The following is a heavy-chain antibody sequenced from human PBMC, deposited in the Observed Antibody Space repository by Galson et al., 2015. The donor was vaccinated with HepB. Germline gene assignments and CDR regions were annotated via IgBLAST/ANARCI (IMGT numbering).Heavy chain of an antibody. CDR3: ARDSYYYDSSGYYFHTPTFIDY. CDR1: GFTFSSYG. D-gene: IGHD3-22*01. Sequence: LRLSCAASGFTFSSYGMHWVRQAPGKGLEWVAVIWYDGSNKYYADSVKGRFTISRDNSKNTLYLQMNSLRAEDTAVYYCARDSYYYDSSGYYFHTPTFIDYWGQGTLVTVSS. CDR2: IWYDGSNK. J-gene: IGHJ4*02. V-gene: IGHV3-33*01.